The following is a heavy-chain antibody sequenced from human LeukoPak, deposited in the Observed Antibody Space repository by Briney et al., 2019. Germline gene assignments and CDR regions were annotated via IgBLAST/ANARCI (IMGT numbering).Heavy chain of an antibody. V-gene: IGHV3-53*01. CDR1: GFTVSSNY. D-gene: IGHD3-10*01. Sequence: GGSLRLSCAASGFTVSSNYMSWVRQAPGKGLEWVSVIYSGGSTYYADSVKGRFTISRDNSKNTVYLQMNSLRAEDTAVYYCARHGSITMVRGRLRYYYMDVWGRGTTVTISS. CDR2: IYSGGST. CDR3: ARHGSITMVRGRLRYYYMDV. J-gene: IGHJ6*03.